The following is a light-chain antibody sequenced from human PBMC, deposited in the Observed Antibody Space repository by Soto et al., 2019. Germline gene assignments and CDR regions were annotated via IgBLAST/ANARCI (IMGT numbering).Light chain of an antibody. CDR3: QQYGSSLMYT. V-gene: IGKV3-20*01. CDR1: QSVSSSY. Sequence: EIVLTQSPGTLSLSPGERATVSCRASQSVSSSYLAWYQQKPGQAPRLLIYGASSSATGIPDRFSGSGSGADFTLTISRLEPEDFAVYYCQQYGSSLMYTFGQGTKLEIK. CDR2: GAS. J-gene: IGKJ2*01.